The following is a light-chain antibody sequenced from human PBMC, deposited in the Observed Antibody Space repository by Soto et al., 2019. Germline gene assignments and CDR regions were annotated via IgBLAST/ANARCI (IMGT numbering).Light chain of an antibody. J-gene: IGKJ1*01. CDR1: QNIRGND. CDR2: GGS. CDR3: QDCGTSHPWL. V-gene: IGKV3-20*01. Sequence: EVVLTQSPGALSLSPGEGVTLSCRASQNIRGNDLAWYRQKRGQAPRLLIYGGSRRADGIPDRFSGRGTGTNFPLTISRLEPEDSAVYYCQDCGTSHPWLFGKGTKLEIK.